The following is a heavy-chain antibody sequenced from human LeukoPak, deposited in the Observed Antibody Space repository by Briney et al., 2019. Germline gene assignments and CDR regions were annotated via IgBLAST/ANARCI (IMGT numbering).Heavy chain of an antibody. CDR3: ARVIDRGGGNALTHGFFDY. D-gene: IGHD4-23*01. Sequence: SVKVSCKASGGTFSSYAISWVRQAPGQGLEWMGRIIPILGIANYAQKFQGRVTITADKSTSTAYMELSSLRSEDTAVYYCARVIDRGGGNALTHGFFDYWGQGTLVTVSS. CDR1: GGTFSSYA. CDR2: IIPILGIA. J-gene: IGHJ4*02. V-gene: IGHV1-69*04.